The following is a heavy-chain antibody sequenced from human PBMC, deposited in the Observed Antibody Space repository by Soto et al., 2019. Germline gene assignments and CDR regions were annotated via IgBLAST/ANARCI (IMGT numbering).Heavy chain of an antibody. D-gene: IGHD3-3*01. CDR2: IWYDGSNK. J-gene: IGHJ4*02. V-gene: IGHV3-33*06. CDR3: AKVPYDFWSGYYPPLYFDY. CDR1: GFTFSSYG. Sequence: GGSLRLSCAASGFTFSSYGMHWVRQAPGKGLEWVAVIWYDGSNKYYADSVKGRFTISRDNSKNTLYLQMNSLRAEDTAVYYCAKVPYDFWSGYYPPLYFDYWGQGTLVTVSS.